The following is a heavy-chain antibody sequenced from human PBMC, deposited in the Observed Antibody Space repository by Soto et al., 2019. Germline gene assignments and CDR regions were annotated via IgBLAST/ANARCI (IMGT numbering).Heavy chain of an antibody. Sequence: GGSLRLSCAASGFTFSSYAMHWVRQAPGKGLEWVAVISYDGSNKYYADSVKGRFTISRDNSKNTLYLQMNSLRAEDTAVYYCARVSGYDSSGYYHAQSPAQFVYWGQGTLVTVSS. CDR1: GFTFSSYA. J-gene: IGHJ4*02. V-gene: IGHV3-30-3*01. CDR3: ARVSGYDSSGYYHAQSPAQFVY. D-gene: IGHD3-22*01. CDR2: ISYDGSNK.